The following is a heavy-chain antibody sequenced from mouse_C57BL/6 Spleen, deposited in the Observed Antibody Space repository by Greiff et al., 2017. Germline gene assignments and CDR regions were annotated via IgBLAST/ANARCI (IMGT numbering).Heavy chain of an antibody. V-gene: IGHV1-75*01. CDR1: GYTFTDYY. J-gene: IGHJ4*01. CDR3: ARAGGTYYYGSGYWAMDY. Sequence: QVQLQQSGPELVKPGASVKISCKASGYTFTDYYINWVKQRPGQGLEWIGWIFPGSGSTYYNEKFKGKATLTVDKSSSTAYMLLSSLTSEDSAVYFCARAGGTYYYGSGYWAMDYWGQGASVTASS. D-gene: IGHD1-1*01. CDR2: IFPGSGST.